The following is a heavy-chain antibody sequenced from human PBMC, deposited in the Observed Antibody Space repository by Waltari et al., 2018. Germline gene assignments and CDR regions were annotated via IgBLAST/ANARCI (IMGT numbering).Heavy chain of an antibody. J-gene: IGHJ5*02. CDR3: ARDYDFWSGYP. CDR1: GYTFTGYY. Sequence: QVQLVQSGAEVKKPGASVKVSCKASGYTFTGYYMHWVRQAPGQGLEWMGRINPNRGGTNYAQKFQGRVTMTRDTSSSTAYMELSRLRSDDTAVYYCARDYDFWSGYPWGQGTLVTVSS. D-gene: IGHD3-3*01. V-gene: IGHV1-2*06. CDR2: INPNRGGT.